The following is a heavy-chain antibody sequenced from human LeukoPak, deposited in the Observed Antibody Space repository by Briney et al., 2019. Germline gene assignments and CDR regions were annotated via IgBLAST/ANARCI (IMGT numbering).Heavy chain of an antibody. V-gene: IGHV4-39*01. CDR2: IYYRGST. Sequence: SETLSPTCTVSGGSVSSSSYYWGWIRQPPGKGLEWIGSIYYRGSTYYNPSLKSRVTISVDTSKNQFSLKLSSVTAADTAVYYCARLTEGYGWFDPWGQGTLVTVSS. CDR1: GGSVSSSSYY. D-gene: IGHD5-12*01. J-gene: IGHJ5*02. CDR3: ARLTEGYGWFDP.